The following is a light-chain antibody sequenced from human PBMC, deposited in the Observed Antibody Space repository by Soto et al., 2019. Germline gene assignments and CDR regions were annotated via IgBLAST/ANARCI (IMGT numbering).Light chain of an antibody. CDR1: QSISSW. J-gene: IGKJ1*01. V-gene: IGKV1-5*01. CDR2: DAS. Sequence: DIQMTQSPSTLSASIGDRVTITCRASQSISSWLAWYQQKPGKAPKLLIYDASKLESGVPSRFSGSGSGTEFSLAISSLQPDDFATYFRQQYDSYYLTFGQGTKVEIK. CDR3: QQYDSYYLT.